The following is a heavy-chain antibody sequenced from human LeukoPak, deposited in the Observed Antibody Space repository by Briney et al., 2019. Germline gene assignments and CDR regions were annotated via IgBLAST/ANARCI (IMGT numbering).Heavy chain of an antibody. J-gene: IGHJ5*02. CDR2: IYYSGST. D-gene: IGHD2-15*01. V-gene: IGHV4-59*08. CDR3: ARLVVVAATSTVAGDWFDP. CDR1: GGSISSYY. Sequence: SENLSLNCTVSGGSISSYYWSWIRQPPGKGLEWFGYIYYSGSTNYHPSLKSRVTKSVDTSKNQFSLKLSSVTAADTAVYYCARLVVVAATSTVAGDWFDPWGQGTLVTVSS.